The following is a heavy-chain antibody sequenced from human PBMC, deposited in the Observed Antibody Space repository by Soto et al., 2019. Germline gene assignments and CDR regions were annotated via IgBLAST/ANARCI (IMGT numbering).Heavy chain of an antibody. CDR2: ITSDTKTI. CDR1: GFRFSIYS. J-gene: IGHJ4*02. CDR3: ARSVEGHFDY. Sequence: EVQLVESGGNLVQPGGSLRLSCAASGFRFSIYSMNWVRQTPGKGLEWSAYITSDTKTIKYADSVKGRFTNSRDNGKNSVYLQMNSLRDEDTAVYYCARSVEGHFDYWGQGAVVTVSA. D-gene: IGHD6-19*01. V-gene: IGHV3-48*02.